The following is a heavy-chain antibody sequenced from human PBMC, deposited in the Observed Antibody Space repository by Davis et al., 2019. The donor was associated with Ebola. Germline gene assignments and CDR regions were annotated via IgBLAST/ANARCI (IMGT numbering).Heavy chain of an antibody. D-gene: IGHD3-16*01. V-gene: IGHV1-8*01. CDR1: GYTFTSYD. J-gene: IGHJ4*02. CDR3: ARGVWGSPLFDY. Sequence: ASVKVSCKASGYTFTSYDINWVRQATGQGLEWMGWMNPNSGNTGYAQTFQGRVTMTRNTSISTAYMELSSRRSEDTAVYYCARGVWGSPLFDYWGQGTLVTVSS. CDR2: MNPNSGNT.